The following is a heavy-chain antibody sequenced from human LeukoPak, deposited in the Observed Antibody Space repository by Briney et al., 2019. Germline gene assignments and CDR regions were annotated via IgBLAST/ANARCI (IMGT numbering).Heavy chain of an antibody. CDR1: GGSISSYY. Sequence: AETLSLTCTVSGGSISSYYWSWIRQPPGKGLEWIGYIYYSGSTNYNPSLKSRVTISVDTSKNQFSLKLSSVTAADTAVYYCARGVRYFDYWGQGTLVTVSS. CDR2: IYYSGST. V-gene: IGHV4-59*01. CDR3: ARGVRYFDY. J-gene: IGHJ4*02. D-gene: IGHD2-2*01.